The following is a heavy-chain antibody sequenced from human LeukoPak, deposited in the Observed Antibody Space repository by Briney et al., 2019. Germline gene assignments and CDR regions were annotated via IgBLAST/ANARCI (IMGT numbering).Heavy chain of an antibody. CDR3: ARDPGIAAAGTYYYYGMDV. V-gene: IGHV3-53*01. D-gene: IGHD6-13*01. CDR1: GFTVSSNY. J-gene: IGHJ6*02. CDR2: IYSDGST. Sequence: GSLRLSCAASGFTVSSNYMSWVRQAPGKGLEWVSVIYSDGSTYYADSVKGRFTISRDNSKNTLYLQMNSLRAEDTAVYYCARDPGIAAAGTYYYYGMDVWGQGTTVTVSS.